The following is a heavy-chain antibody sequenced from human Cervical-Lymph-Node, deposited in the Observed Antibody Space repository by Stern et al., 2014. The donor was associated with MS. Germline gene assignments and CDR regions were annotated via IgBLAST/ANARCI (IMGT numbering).Heavy chain of an antibody. Sequence: QLQLQESGPGLVKPSETLSLTCNVSGGSITSGDYYWSWIRQHPGKGLVWIGYIYNSGSTYYNPSLKSRVTISLDTSKNQFSLKLSSVTPADTAVYYCARDDGYCSGGTCPNWFDPWGQGTLVTVSS. CDR3: ARDDGYCSGGTCPNWFDP. J-gene: IGHJ5*02. CDR1: GGSITSGDYY. CDR2: IYNSGST. V-gene: IGHV4-31*03. D-gene: IGHD2-15*01.